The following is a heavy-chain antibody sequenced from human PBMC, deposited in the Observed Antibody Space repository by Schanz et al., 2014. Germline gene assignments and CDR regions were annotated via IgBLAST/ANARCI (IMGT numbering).Heavy chain of an antibody. CDR1: GYTFSSYG. CDR3: TTMWGYCTATACQILEVLDV. J-gene: IGHJ3*01. V-gene: IGHV1-18*01. Sequence: QVQLVQSGAAVKKPGASVKVSCKASGYTFSSYGITWVRQAPGQGLEWLGWISGSNGNTNYTHKFQGRVTMTIDPYTSTAYMELRRLRSDDTAMYYCTTMWGYCTATACQILEVLDVGGQGTMVTVSS. CDR2: ISGSNGNT. D-gene: IGHD2-8*02.